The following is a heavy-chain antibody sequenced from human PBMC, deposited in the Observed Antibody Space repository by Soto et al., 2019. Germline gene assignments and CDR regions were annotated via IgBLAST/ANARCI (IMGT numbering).Heavy chain of an antibody. D-gene: IGHD3-3*01. CDR2: ISYSGST. J-gene: IGHJ6*02. CDR1: GDSISSDGYY. CDR3: ARPWTHNKYGEIFSGVDV. Sequence: QVQLQESGPGLVKPSEILSLTCTVSGDSISSDGYYWGWFRQPPGKGQEWIGSISYSGSTSYNPSLTSSFPISRDTSKTQCSLNVSFVTATDAGVYYCARPWTHNKYGEIFSGVDVWGQGTTISVSS. V-gene: IGHV4-39*01.